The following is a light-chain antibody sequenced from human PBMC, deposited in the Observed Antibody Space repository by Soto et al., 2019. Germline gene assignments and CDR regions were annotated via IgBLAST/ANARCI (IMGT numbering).Light chain of an antibody. V-gene: IGKV3-20*01. J-gene: IGKJ1*01. CDR2: GAS. CDR3: QQYGRLPWT. Sequence: EIVLTQSPGTLSLSPGERATLSCRASQSVSSSYFAWYQQKPGHAPRLLIYGASSRATGIPDRFSGSGSGTDFTLTISRLEPEDFAVYYCQQYGRLPWTFGQGTKVEIK. CDR1: QSVSSSY.